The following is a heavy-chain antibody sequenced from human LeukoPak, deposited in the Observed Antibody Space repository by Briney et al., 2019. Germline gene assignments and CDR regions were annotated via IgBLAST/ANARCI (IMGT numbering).Heavy chain of an antibody. Sequence: PGGSLRLSCAASGFTFSTTAMSWVRQAPGKGLEWVSAISGSGGSTYYADSVKGRFTIPRDNSKNTLYLQMNSLRAEDTAVYYCAKEGGSSWYLEYFQHWGQGTLVTVSS. CDR1: GFTFSTTA. CDR3: AKEGGSSWYLEYFQH. J-gene: IGHJ1*01. CDR2: ISGSGGST. V-gene: IGHV3-23*01. D-gene: IGHD6-13*01.